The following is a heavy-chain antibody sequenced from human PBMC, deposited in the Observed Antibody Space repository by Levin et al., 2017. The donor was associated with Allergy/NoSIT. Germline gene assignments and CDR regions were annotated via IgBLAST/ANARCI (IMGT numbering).Heavy chain of an antibody. CDR1: GFTFSSYA. J-gene: IGHJ4*02. Sequence: GESLKISCAASGFTFSSYAMHWVRQAPGKGLEWVAVISYDGSNKYYADSVKGRFTISRDNSKNTLYLQMNSLRAEDTAVYYCARDRSNIYDYWGQGTLVTVSS. V-gene: IGHV3-30*04. D-gene: IGHD3/OR15-3a*01. CDR3: ARDRSNIYDY. CDR2: ISYDGSNK.